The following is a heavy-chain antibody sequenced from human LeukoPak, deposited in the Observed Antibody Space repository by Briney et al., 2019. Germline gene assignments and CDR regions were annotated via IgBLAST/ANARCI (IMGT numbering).Heavy chain of an antibody. CDR3: VRDRPNNWFDP. CDR2: IKPNSGDT. CDR1: GYTFTGYY. J-gene: IGHJ5*02. Sequence: SVKVSCKASGYTFTGYYIHWVRQAPGQGLEWMGLIKPNSGDTKYAQKFQGRVTMTRDTSIATAYMELSSLRSDDTALYFCVRDRPNNWFDPWGQGTLATVSS. V-gene: IGHV1-2*02.